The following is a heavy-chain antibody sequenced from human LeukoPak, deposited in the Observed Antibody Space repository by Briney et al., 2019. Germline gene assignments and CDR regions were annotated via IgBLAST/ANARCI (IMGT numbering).Heavy chain of an antibody. Sequence: ASVKVSCKASRYTFTSYYMHWVRQAPGQGLEWMGIINPSGGSTSYAQKFQGRVTMTRDTSTSTVYMELSSLRSEDTAVYYCARGPYYYDSSGYYNLDYWGQGTLVTVSS. D-gene: IGHD3-22*01. CDR2: INPSGGST. V-gene: IGHV1-46*01. J-gene: IGHJ4*02. CDR1: RYTFTSYY. CDR3: ARGPYYYDSSGYYNLDY.